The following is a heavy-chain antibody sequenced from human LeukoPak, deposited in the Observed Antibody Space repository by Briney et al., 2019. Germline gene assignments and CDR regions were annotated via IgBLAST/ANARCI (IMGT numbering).Heavy chain of an antibody. J-gene: IGHJ4*02. V-gene: IGHV4-31*03. CDR2: IYYSGST. Sequence: SETLSLTCTVSGGSISSGGYYCSWIRQHPGKGLEWIGYIYYSGSTYYNPSLKSRVTISVDTSKNQFSLKLSSVTAADTAVYYCARIDYGDYLLDYWGQGTLVTVSS. CDR1: GGSISSGGYY. CDR3: ARIDYGDYLLDY. D-gene: IGHD4-17*01.